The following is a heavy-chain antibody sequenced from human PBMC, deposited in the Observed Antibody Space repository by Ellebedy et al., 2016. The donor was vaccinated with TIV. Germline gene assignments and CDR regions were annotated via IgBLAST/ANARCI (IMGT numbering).Heavy chain of an antibody. CDR3: ARVRIVGATSIDY. D-gene: IGHD1-26*01. CDR2: INAGNGNT. CDR1: GYTFTSYA. V-gene: IGHV1-3*01. Sequence: ASVKVSCXASGYTFTSYAMHWVRQAPGQRLEWMGWINAGNGNTKYSQKFQGRVTITRDTSASTAYMELSSLRSEDTAVYYCARVRIVGATSIDYWGQGTLVTVSS. J-gene: IGHJ4*02.